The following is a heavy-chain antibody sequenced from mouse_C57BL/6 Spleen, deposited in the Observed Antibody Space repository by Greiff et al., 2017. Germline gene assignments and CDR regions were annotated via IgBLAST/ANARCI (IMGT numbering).Heavy chain of an antibody. J-gene: IGHJ1*03. D-gene: IGHD1-1*01. V-gene: IGHV2-6-1*01. Sequence: QVQLKESGPGLVAPSQSLSITCTVSGFSLTSYGVHWVRQPPGKGLEWLVVIWSDGSTTSTSALKSRLSISKDNSKSQVFLKMNSLQTDDTAMYYCARHGYGRGYFDVWGTGTTVTVSS. CDR1: GFSLTSYG. CDR3: ARHGYGRGYFDV. CDR2: IWSDGST.